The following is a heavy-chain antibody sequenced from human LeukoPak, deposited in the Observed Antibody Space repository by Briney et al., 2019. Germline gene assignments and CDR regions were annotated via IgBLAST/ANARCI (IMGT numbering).Heavy chain of an antibody. CDR1: GYTFTSYA. Sequence: ASVKVSCKASGYTFTSYAMHWVRQAPGQRLEWMGWINAGNGNTKYSQKFQGRVTMTRDTSTSTVYMELSSLRSEDTAVYYCARVGTSGSYFLGAFDIWGQGTMVTVSS. J-gene: IGHJ3*02. V-gene: IGHV1-3*01. CDR2: INAGNGNT. D-gene: IGHD1-26*01. CDR3: ARVGTSGSYFLGAFDI.